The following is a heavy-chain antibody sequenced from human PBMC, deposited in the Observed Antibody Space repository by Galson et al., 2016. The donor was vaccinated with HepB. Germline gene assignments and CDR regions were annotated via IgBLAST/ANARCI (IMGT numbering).Heavy chain of an antibody. Sequence: SLRLSCAASGFTFTSYAMTWVRQTPGKGLEWVSSITGSGRRIYYADSVKGRFIISRNNSKNILYLQMKSLRDEDTAVYYCAKRPYSYGWHYGMDVWGQGTTVTVSS. CDR2: ITGSGRRI. J-gene: IGHJ6*02. CDR1: GFTFTSYA. V-gene: IGHV3-23*01. CDR3: AKRPYSYGWHYGMDV. D-gene: IGHD5-18*01.